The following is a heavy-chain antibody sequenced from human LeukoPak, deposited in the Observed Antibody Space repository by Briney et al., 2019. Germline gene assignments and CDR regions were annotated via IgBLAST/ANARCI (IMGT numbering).Heavy chain of an antibody. Sequence: SETLSLTCTVSGGSISSSSYYWGWIRQPPGNGLEWIGSIYYSGSTYYNPSLKSRVTISVDTSKNQFSLKLSSVTAADTAVYYCASVGRGVDYWGQGTLVTVSS. V-gene: IGHV4-39*01. CDR3: ASVGRGVDY. CDR1: GGSISSSSYY. J-gene: IGHJ4*02. D-gene: IGHD3-10*01. CDR2: IYYSGST.